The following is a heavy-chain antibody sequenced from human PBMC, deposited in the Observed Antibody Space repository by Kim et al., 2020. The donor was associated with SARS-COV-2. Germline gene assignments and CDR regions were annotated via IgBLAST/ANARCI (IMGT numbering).Heavy chain of an antibody. CDR3: ARAYCGGDCYPTGWFDP. Sequence: ASVKVSCKASGYTFTSYGISWVRQAPGQGLEWMGWISAYNGNTNYAQKLQGRVTMTTDTSTSTAYMELRSLRSDDTAVYYCARAYCGGDCYPTGWFDPWGQGTLVTVSS. D-gene: IGHD2-21*02. J-gene: IGHJ5*02. CDR1: GYTFTSYG. V-gene: IGHV1-18*01. CDR2: ISAYNGNT.